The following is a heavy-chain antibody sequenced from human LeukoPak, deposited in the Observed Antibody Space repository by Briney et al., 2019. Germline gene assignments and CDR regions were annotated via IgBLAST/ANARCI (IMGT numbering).Heavy chain of an antibody. J-gene: IGHJ4*02. Sequence: GGSLRLSCAASGFTFSSYSMNWVRQAPGKGLEWVSSISSSSSYIYYADSVKGRFTISRDNAKNSLYLQMNSLRAEDTAVYYCARDRAAMEAFDYWGQGTLVIVSS. D-gene: IGHD5-18*01. CDR3: ARDRAAMEAFDY. V-gene: IGHV3-21*01. CDR2: ISSSSSYI. CDR1: GFTFSSYS.